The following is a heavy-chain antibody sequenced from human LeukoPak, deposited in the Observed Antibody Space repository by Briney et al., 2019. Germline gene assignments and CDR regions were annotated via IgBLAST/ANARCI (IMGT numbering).Heavy chain of an antibody. CDR1: GGSISSSSYY. D-gene: IGHD6-13*01. CDR3: ANLIAAPGHY. CDR2: IYYSGST. J-gene: IGHJ4*02. V-gene: IGHV4-39*07. Sequence: SETLSLTCTVSGGSISSSSYYWGWIRQPPGKGLEWIGSIYYSGSTYYNPSLKSRVTISVNTSKNQFSLKLSSVTAADTAVYYCANLIAAPGHYWGQGTLVTVSS.